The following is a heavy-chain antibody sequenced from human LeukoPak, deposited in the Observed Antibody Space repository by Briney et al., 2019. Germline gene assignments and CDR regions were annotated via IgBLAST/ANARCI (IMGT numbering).Heavy chain of an antibody. CDR1: GYTFTGYY. D-gene: IGHD6-13*01. CDR3: ATPSDPLLYSSSWYDY. Sequence: ASVKVSCKASGYTFTGYYMHWVRQAPGQGLEWMGWINPNSGGTNYAQKFQGRVTMTEDTSTDTAYMELSSLRSEDTAVYYCATPSDPLLYSSSWYDYWGQGTLVTVSS. CDR2: INPNSGGT. V-gene: IGHV1-2*02. J-gene: IGHJ4*02.